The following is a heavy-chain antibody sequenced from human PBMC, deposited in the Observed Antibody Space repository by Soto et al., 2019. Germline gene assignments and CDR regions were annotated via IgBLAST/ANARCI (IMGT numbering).Heavy chain of an antibody. Sequence: SETLSLTCTVSGGSISSGDYYWSWIRQPPGKGLEWIGYIYYSGSTYYNPSLKSRVTISVDTSKNQFSLKLSSVTAADTVVYYCARVRGYSGYDNNWFDPWGQGTLVTVSS. V-gene: IGHV4-30-4*01. CDR3: ARVRGYSGYDNNWFDP. J-gene: IGHJ5*02. CDR1: GGSISSGDYY. D-gene: IGHD5-12*01. CDR2: IYYSGST.